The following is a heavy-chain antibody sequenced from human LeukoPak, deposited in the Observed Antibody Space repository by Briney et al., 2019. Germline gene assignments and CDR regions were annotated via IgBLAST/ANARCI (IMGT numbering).Heavy chain of an antibody. CDR1: GYTFTRYG. V-gene: IGHV1-18*01. J-gene: IGHJ4*02. D-gene: IGHD3-22*01. CDR3: ARGGAYYYDSSGSDY. CDR2: ISAYNGNT. Sequence: GASVKVSCKASGYTFTRYGISWGRQAPGQGLEWMGWISAYNGNTNYAQKLQGRVTMTTDTSTSTAYMERRSLRSDDTAVYYCARGGAYYYDSSGSDYCGQGTLVTVSS.